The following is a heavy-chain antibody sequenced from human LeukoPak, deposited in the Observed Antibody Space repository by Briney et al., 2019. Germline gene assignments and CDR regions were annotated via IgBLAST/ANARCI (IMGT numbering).Heavy chain of an antibody. CDR3: ARGSRSGDY. Sequence: ASVKVSFKTSGYTFTNYDINWVRQATGQGLEWMGWMNPNSGNTGYAQKFQGRVTMTRNISTSTAYMELSSLRSEDTAVYYCARGSRSGDYWGQGTQVTVSS. J-gene: IGHJ4*02. CDR2: MNPNSGNT. D-gene: IGHD3-10*01. CDR1: GYTFTNYD. V-gene: IGHV1-8*01.